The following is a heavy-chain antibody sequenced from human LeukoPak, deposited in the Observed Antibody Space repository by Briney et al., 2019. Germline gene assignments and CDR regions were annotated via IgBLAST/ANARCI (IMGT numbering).Heavy chain of an antibody. CDR3: AREPRLVIISPYYYYYMDV. CDR2: INPNSGGT. Sequence: ASVKVSCKASGYTFTGYYMHWVRQAPGQGLEWMGWINPNSGGTNYAQKFQGRVTMTRDTSISTAYMELSRLRSDDTAVYYCAREPRLVIISPYYYYYMDVWGKGTTVTISS. CDR1: GYTFTGYY. J-gene: IGHJ6*03. V-gene: IGHV1-2*02. D-gene: IGHD3-9*01.